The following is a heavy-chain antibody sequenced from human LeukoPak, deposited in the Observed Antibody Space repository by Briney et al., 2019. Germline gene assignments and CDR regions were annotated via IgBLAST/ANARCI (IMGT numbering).Heavy chain of an antibody. V-gene: IGHV1-69*13. CDR3: ARNYYDSSGYYYFDY. Sequence: ASVKVSCKASGGTFISYAISWVRQAPGQGLEWMGGIIPIFGTANYAQKFQGRVTITADESTSTAYMELSSLRSEDTAVYYCARNYYDSSGYYYFDYWGQGTLVTVSS. CDR2: IIPIFGTA. J-gene: IGHJ4*02. D-gene: IGHD3-22*01. CDR1: GGTFISYA.